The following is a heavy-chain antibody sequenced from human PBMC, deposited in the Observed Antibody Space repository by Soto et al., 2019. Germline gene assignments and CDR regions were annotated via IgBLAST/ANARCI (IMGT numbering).Heavy chain of an antibody. V-gene: IGHV3-53*01. CDR1: GFTVSSND. CDR3: ATSPLLPRTP. CDR2: IYSGGSK. J-gene: IGHJ3*01. D-gene: IGHD3-22*01. Sequence: GGSLILSCAASGFTVSSNDMNSGREAAGKGLVWVSIIYSGGSKYGAVSVKGRFAIFRDNSKITLYLKMSSVINEHTAVYYSATSPLLPRTPWGQGTMVIVSS.